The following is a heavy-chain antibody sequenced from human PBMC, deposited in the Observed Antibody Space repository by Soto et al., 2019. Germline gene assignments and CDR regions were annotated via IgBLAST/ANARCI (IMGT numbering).Heavy chain of an antibody. J-gene: IGHJ4*02. CDR2: IYYTGST. Sequence: QVHLQESGPGLVKPSETLSLTCTVSGGSINNHYWSWIRQPPGKGLEWIGYIYYTGSTNYNPSLKSPVTMSVAPPKTRVSLTLPSLTAADTAIYTCARPNWYSGYWGQGPLVTVSS. CDR3: ARPNWYSGY. V-gene: IGHV4-59*11. CDR1: GGSINNHY. D-gene: IGHD1-7*01.